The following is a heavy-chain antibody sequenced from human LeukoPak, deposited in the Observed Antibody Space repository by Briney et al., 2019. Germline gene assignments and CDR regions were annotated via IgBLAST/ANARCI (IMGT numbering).Heavy chain of an antibody. CDR2: LYDYGRT. D-gene: IGHD5-18*01. CDR1: GGSISSHY. J-gene: IGHJ4*02. Sequence: SETLPLTCTVSGGSISSHYWSWIRQPPGKGLEWIGYLYDYGRTKHNPSLNSRLTLSADTSKNQFSLRLSSVTAADTAVYFCATIKRGNIFGYFDFWGQGILVAVSS. V-gene: IGHV4-59*11. CDR3: ATIKRGNIFGYFDF.